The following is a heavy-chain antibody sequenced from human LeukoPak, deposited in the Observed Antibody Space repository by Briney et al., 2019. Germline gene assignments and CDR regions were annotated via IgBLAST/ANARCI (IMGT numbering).Heavy chain of an antibody. D-gene: IGHD6-19*01. CDR2: INPNSGGA. CDR1: GYTFTSNY. V-gene: IGHV1-2*06. CDR3: ARGPRLDSSGWYYGAFDI. J-gene: IGHJ3*02. Sequence: ASVKVSCKASGYTFTSNYMHWVRQAPGQGLEWMGRINPNSGGADYAQKFQGRVSMTRDTSISTAYMELSSLRSDDTAVYYCARGPRLDSSGWYYGAFDIWGQGTMVTVS.